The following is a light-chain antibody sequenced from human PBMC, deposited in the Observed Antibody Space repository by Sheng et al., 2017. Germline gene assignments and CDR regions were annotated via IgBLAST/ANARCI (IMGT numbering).Light chain of an antibody. CDR1: QNIRSS. CDR3: HQSSKLPLT. Sequence: EIVLTQSPGSQSVTPKEKVTITCRASQNIRSSLHWYQQKPGQSPKLLIKYASQTFSGVPSRFSGSGSGTDFTLTINGLEAEDAATYYCHQSSKLPLTFGEGPRWRSN. J-gene: IGKJ4*01. V-gene: IGKV6-21*01. CDR2: YAS.